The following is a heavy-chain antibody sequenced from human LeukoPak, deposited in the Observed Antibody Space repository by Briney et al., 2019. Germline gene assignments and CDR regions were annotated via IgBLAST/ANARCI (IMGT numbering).Heavy chain of an antibody. CDR2: IRSNAYGGTT. D-gene: IGHD3-16*01. Sequence: GGSLRLSCTASGFTFGDYAMSWVRQAPGKGLEWVGFIRSNAYGGTTEYAASVKGRFTISRDDSKSIAYLQMNSLKTEDTAVYYCTRGPMITWRDAFDIWGQGTMVTVSS. V-gene: IGHV3-49*04. J-gene: IGHJ3*02. CDR3: TRGPMITWRDAFDI. CDR1: GFTFGDYA.